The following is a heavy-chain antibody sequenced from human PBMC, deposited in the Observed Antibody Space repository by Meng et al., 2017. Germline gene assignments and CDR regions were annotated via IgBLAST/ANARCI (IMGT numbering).Heavy chain of an antibody. V-gene: IGHV4-34*01. CDR1: GGSFSGYY. CDR3: ARGRSIVATRVAWFDP. D-gene: IGHD5-12*01. CDR2: IKHSGST. Sequence: LVQQVGEGLLKTSDARPLTRRVDGGSFSGYYWSWIRQPPGKGLEWIGEIKHSGSTNYHPSLKSRVTISVDTSKHQFSLKLSSVTAADTAVYYCARGRSIVATRVAWFDPWGQRTLVTVSS. J-gene: IGHJ5*02.